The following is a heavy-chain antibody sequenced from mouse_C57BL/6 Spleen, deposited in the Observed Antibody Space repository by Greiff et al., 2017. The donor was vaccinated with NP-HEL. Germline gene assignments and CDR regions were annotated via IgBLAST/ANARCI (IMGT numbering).Heavy chain of an antibody. CDR3: ALYSNYHSYYAMDY. Sequence: QVQLQHPGPELVKPGASVKLSCKASGYAFSSSWMNWVKQRPGKGLEWIGRIYPGDGDTNYNGKFKGKATLTADKSSSTAYMQLSSLTSEDSAVYFCALYSNYHSYYAMDYWGQGTSVTVSS. V-gene: IGHV1-82*01. D-gene: IGHD2-5*01. CDR2: IYPGDGDT. CDR1: GYAFSSSW. J-gene: IGHJ4*01.